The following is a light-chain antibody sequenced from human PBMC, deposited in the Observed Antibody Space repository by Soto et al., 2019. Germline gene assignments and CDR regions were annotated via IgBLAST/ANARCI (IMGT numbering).Light chain of an antibody. Sequence: QSALTQPASVSGSPGQSITISCTGTSSDVGAYNYVSWYQQHPGKAPKLIIYEVSNRPSGVSNRFSGSKSGNTASLTISGLQAEGEADYYCSSYTSIVTLVFGGGTKVTVL. J-gene: IGLJ2*01. CDR3: SSYTSIVTLV. V-gene: IGLV2-14*01. CDR1: SSDVGAYNY. CDR2: EVS.